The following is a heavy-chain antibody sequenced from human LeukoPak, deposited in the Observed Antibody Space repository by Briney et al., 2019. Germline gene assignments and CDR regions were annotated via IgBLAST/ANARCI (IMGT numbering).Heavy chain of an antibody. Sequence: SETLSPTCTVSGGSISSYYWGWIRQPPGKGLEWIGYISYSGSTDSNPSLKSRVTISVDTSKNQISLKLSSVTAADTAVYYCARTYCRGGSCHFDYWGQGTLVTVSS. J-gene: IGHJ4*02. V-gene: IGHV4-59*08. D-gene: IGHD2-15*01. CDR2: ISYSGST. CDR1: GGSISSYY. CDR3: ARTYCRGGSCHFDY.